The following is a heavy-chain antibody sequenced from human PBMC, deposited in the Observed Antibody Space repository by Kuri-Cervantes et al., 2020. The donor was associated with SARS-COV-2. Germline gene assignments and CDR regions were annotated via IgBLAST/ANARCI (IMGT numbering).Heavy chain of an antibody. V-gene: IGHV3-73*01. Sequence: ETLSLTCAASGFTFSSYGLHWVRQASGKGLEWVGRVRGKANNYATAYAASVKGRFTISRDDSKNMAYLQMNSLKTEDTAVYYCTTLIDYWGQGALVTVSS. J-gene: IGHJ4*02. CDR3: TTLIDY. CDR2: VRGKANNYAT. CDR1: GFTFSSYG.